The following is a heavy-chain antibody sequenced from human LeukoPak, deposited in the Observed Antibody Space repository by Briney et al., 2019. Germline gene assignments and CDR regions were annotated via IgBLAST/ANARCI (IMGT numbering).Heavy chain of an antibody. Sequence: GGSLRLSCAASGFTFSTYAMNWVRQAPGKGLQWVSAISSGGGATYYADSVKGRFTISRDNSKNTLYLQMNSLRAEDTAVYSCAKVGGNPSTLVDYWGQGTLVTVSS. V-gene: IGHV3-23*01. CDR1: GFTFSTYA. J-gene: IGHJ4*02. CDR3: AKVGGNPSTLVDY. D-gene: IGHD5/OR15-5a*01. CDR2: ISSGGGAT.